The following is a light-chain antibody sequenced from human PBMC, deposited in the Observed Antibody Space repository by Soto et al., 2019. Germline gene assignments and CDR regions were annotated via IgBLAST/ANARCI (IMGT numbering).Light chain of an antibody. CDR2: GAS. CDR3: QQYNNWPRT. V-gene: IGKV3D-15*01. Sequence: DIVLTQSPATLSLSPGERATLSCRASQSVSSSYLAWYQQKPGQAPRLLIYGASSRATGIPDRFSGSGSGTEFTLTISSLQSEDFAVYYCQQYNNWPRTFGQGTKVDI. CDR1: QSVSSSY. J-gene: IGKJ1*01.